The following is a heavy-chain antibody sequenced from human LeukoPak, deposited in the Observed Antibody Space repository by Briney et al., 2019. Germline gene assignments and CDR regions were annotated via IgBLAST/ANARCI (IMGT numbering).Heavy chain of an antibody. D-gene: IGHD2-8*01. CDR1: GFTFSDYY. CDR2: ISHSGRTM. V-gene: IGHV3-11*01. J-gene: IGHJ6*03. CDR3: ARDSIVRGNIGNDMDV. Sequence: PGGSLRLSCAASGFTFSDYYMSWIRQAPGKGLEWVSYISHSGRTMYYADSVKGRFTISGDNAKNSLYLQMNSLRAGDTAVYYCARDSIVRGNIGNDMDVWGKGTTVTVSS.